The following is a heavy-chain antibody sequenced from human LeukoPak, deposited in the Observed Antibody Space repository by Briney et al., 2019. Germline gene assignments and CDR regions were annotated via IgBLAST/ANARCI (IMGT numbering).Heavy chain of an antibody. CDR3: ARAAVVIDWFDP. V-gene: IGHV3-11*04. CDR2: ISSSGSSI. CDR1: GFTFSDYY. Sequence: GGSLRLSCAASGFTFSDYYMSWIRQAPGKGLEWVSYISSSGSSIYYPASVKGRFPLSRDNPKNSLYLQMNSLRAEDTAVYYCARAAVVIDWFDPWGQGTLVTVSS. D-gene: IGHD3-22*01. J-gene: IGHJ5*02.